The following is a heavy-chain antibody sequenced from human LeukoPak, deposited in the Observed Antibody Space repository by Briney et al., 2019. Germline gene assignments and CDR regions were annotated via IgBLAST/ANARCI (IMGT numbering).Heavy chain of an antibody. CDR3: ARESQGIVGAPYFDY. CDR1: GYTFTSYG. D-gene: IGHD1-26*01. CDR2: INPSGGST. V-gene: IGHV1-46*01. J-gene: IGHJ4*02. Sequence: ASVKVSCKASGYTFTSYGISWVRQAPGQGLEWMGIINPSGGSTSYAQKFQGRVTMTRDTSTSTVYMELSSLRSEDTAVYYCARESQGIVGAPYFDYWGQGTLVTVSS.